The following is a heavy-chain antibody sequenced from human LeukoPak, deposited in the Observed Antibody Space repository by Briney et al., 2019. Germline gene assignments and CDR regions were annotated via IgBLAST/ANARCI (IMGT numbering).Heavy chain of an antibody. CDR2: IIPIFGTA. V-gene: IGHV1-69*05. CDR1: GGTFSSYA. CDR3: ARDRRDGYLAD. J-gene: IGHJ4*02. D-gene: IGHD5-24*01. Sequence: ASVKVSCKASGGTFSSYAISWVRQAPGQGLEWMGGIIPIFGTANYAQKFQGRVTITTDESTSTAYVELSSLRSEDTAVYYCARDRRDGYLADWGQGTLVTVSS.